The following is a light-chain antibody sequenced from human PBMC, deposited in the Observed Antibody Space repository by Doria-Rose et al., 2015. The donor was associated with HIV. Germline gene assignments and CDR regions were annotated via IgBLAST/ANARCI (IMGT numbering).Light chain of an antibody. V-gene: IGKV4-1*01. CDR2: WAS. Sequence: DIRVTQSPESLGMSLGERATLNCKSNQSLLYTSKNYLAWYQQKPGQPPKLMIYWASARQSEVPARFSGRGSGTDFTLTISSLEAEDVAVYYCQQYYGTPSFGPGTTVDIK. J-gene: IGKJ3*01. CDR3: QQYYGTPS. CDR1: QSLLYTSKNY.